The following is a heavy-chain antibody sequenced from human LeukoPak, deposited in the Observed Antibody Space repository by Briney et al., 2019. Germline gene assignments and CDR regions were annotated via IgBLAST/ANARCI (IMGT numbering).Heavy chain of an antibody. CDR3: AALSTGTTLRY. D-gene: IGHD1-1*01. V-gene: IGHV3-23*01. CDR1: GFTVSSNY. CDR2: ISGSGGST. J-gene: IGHJ4*02. Sequence: KAGGSLRLSCAASGFTVSSNYMSWVRQAPGKGLEWVSAISGSGGSTYYADSVKGRFTISRDNSKNTLYLQMNSLRAEDTAVYYCAALSTGTTLRYWGQGTLVTVSS.